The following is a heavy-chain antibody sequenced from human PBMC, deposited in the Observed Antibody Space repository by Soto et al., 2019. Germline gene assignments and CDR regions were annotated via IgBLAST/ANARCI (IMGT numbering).Heavy chain of an antibody. D-gene: IGHD3-3*02. CDR1: GFTLSHYW. Sequence: EVQLLESGGGLVQPGGTLTLSCAASGFTLSHYWMHWVRQVPGRGLVWVARLNYDGSETHYAYSVRGRFAISRDNAKNTVHLQMSNLRAEDTAIYFCVRSIFGCCDYWGRGALVTVSS. CDR2: LNYDGSET. V-gene: IGHV3-74*01. J-gene: IGHJ4*02. CDR3: VRSIFGCCDY.